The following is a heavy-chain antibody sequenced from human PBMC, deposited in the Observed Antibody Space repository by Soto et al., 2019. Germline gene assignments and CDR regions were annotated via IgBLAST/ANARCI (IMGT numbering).Heavy chain of an antibody. CDR3: AKGVSAWSGSPYDYPDIRPPEY. Sequence: GGSLRLSCAASGFTLSNYGMHWVRQAPGKGLDWVALISSDGSNKYYADSVKGRFTISRDNSKNTLYLQMNSLRAEDTGVYYCAKGVSAWSGSPYDYPDIRPPEYWGQGTLVTVSS. J-gene: IGHJ4*02. CDR1: GFTLSNYG. D-gene: IGHD3-3*01. CDR2: ISSDGSNK. V-gene: IGHV3-30*18.